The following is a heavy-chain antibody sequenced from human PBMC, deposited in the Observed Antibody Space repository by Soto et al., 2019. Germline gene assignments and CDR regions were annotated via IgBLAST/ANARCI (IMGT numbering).Heavy chain of an antibody. D-gene: IGHD1-26*01. Sequence: NPSETLSLTCTVDSISTSYCNWIRQPPGKGLEWIGYIYYMGRTNYNSSLKSRVTMSIDTSKNQFSLKLSSVTAADTAIYYCARDAVGATHFDYWGQGAPVTVSS. CDR2: IYYMGRT. V-gene: IGHV4-59*01. CDR1: SISTSY. CDR3: ARDAVGATHFDY. J-gene: IGHJ4*02.